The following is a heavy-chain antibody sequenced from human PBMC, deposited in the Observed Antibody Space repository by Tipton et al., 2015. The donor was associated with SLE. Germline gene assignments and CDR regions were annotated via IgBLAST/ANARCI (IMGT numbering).Heavy chain of an antibody. CDR2: KYYSGST. V-gene: IGHV4-39*01. CDR1: GGSISSNSYS. D-gene: IGHD6-6*01. CDR3: ARGSSSLDAFDI. J-gene: IGHJ3*02. Sequence: TLSLTCTVSGGSISSNSYSWDWIRQPPGKGLEWVGTKYYSGSTYYNPSLKSRVTISVDTSKNQFSLKLSSVTAADTAVYYCARGSSSLDAFDIWGQGTMVTVSS.